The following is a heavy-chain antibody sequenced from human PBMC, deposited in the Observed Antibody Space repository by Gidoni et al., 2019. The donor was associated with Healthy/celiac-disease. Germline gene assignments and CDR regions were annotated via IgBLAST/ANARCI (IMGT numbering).Heavy chain of an antibody. CDR1: GYTFTSYG. D-gene: IGHD2-15*01. V-gene: IGHV1-18*01. CDR3: ARVADIVVVVAAAANFDY. Sequence: QVQLVQSGAEVKKPGASVNVSCKASGYTFTSYGISWVRQAPGQGLEWMGGISAYNGNKNYAQKLQGRVTMTTDTYTSTAYMELRSLRSDDTAVYYCARVADIVVVVAAAANFDYWGQGTLVTVSS. CDR2: ISAYNGNK. J-gene: IGHJ4*02.